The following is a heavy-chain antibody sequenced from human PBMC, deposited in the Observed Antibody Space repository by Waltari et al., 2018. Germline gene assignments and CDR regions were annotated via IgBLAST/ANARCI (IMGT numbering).Heavy chain of an antibody. D-gene: IGHD3-3*01. V-gene: IGHV1-69*04. CDR3: ARSNDQYYDFWSSYYYGMDV. J-gene: IGHJ6*02. CDR1: GGTFSSYA. CDR2: IIPILGIA. Sequence: QVQLVQSGAEVKKPGSSVKVSCKASGGTFSSYAISWVRQAPGQGLEWMGRIIPILGIANYAQKFQGRVTITADKSTSTAYMELSSLRSEGTAVYYCARSNDQYYDFWSSYYYGMDVWGQGTTVTVSS.